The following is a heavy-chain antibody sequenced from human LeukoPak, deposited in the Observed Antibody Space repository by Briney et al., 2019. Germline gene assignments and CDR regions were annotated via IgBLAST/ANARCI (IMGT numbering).Heavy chain of an antibody. CDR3: AKEGSGYSYGYRVY. CDR1: GFTFSSYA. V-gene: IGHV3-23*01. CDR2: ISGSGGST. J-gene: IGHJ4*02. Sequence: PGGSLRLSCAASGFTFSSYAMSWVRQAPGKGLEWVSAISGSGGSTYYADSVKGRFTISRDNSKNTLYLQTNSLRAEDTAVYYCAKEGSGYSYGYRVYWGQGTLVTVSS. D-gene: IGHD5-18*01.